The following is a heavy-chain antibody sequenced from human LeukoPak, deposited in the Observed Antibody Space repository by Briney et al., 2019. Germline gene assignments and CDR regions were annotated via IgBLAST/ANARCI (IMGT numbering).Heavy chain of an antibody. CDR3: ARHGPLHIVVVPAARNYYYIDV. D-gene: IGHD2-2*01. V-gene: IGHV4-39*01. CDR1: GGSISSSSYY. J-gene: IGHJ6*03. Sequence: SETLSLTCTVSGGSISSSSYYWGWIRQPPGKGLEWIGSIYYSGSTYYNPSLKSRVTISVDTSKNQFSLKLSSVTAADTAVYYCARHGPLHIVVVPAARNYYYIDVWGKGTTVTVSS. CDR2: IYYSGST.